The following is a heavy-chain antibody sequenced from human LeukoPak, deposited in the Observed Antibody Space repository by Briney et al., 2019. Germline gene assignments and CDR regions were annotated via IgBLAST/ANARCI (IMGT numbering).Heavy chain of an antibody. V-gene: IGHV4-39*07. CDR1: GGSISSNIYY. J-gene: IGHJ3*02. CDR3: ASRFSYYYDSSGGAFDI. D-gene: IGHD3-22*01. Sequence: SETLSLTCTVSGGSISSNIYYWAWIRQPPGKGLEWIGSVYHSGSTNYNPSLKSRVTISVDKSKNQFSLKLSSVTAADTAVYYCASRFSYYYDSSGGAFDIWGQGTMVTVSS. CDR2: VYHSGST.